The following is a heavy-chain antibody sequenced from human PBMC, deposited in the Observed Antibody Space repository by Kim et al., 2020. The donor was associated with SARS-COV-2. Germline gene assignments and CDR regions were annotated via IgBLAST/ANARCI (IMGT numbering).Heavy chain of an antibody. Sequence: SETLSLTCTVSGASLSSYYWSWIRQPPGKGLEWIGYAYYSGNTNYNPSLKSRVTISVDTYKNQVSLKVASVPAADTAVYYCATRKYSSDWYLYYFDSWGQGTRVTVSS. CDR1: GASLSSYY. V-gene: IGHV4-59*03. CDR3: ATRKYSSDWYLYYFDS. J-gene: IGHJ4*02. D-gene: IGHD6-19*01. CDR2: AYYSGNT.